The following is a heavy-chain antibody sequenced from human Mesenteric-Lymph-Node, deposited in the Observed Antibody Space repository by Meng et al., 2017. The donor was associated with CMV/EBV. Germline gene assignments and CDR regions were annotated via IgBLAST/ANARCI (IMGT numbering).Heavy chain of an antibody. CDR2: IFRSGGT. CDR3: ASLGYCSGSNCHSVR. V-gene: IGHV4-4*02. D-gene: IGHD2-15*01. Sequence: SGVSISSDTWWSSVRQHPRKGLEWIGQIFRSGGTNYNTSLKSRVTISLDKFKTQLSLKLSSVTAEHTAVSYCASLGYCSGSNCHSVRWGPGTLVTVSS. J-gene: IGHJ4*02. CDR1: GVSISSDTW.